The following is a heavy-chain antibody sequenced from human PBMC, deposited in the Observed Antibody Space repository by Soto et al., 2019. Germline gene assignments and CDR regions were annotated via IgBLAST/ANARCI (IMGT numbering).Heavy chain of an antibody. CDR1: EFTISSYS. Sequence: GGSLRLSCTASEFTISSYSMHWVRQAPGKGLEWVAVISYDGSSKYNADSVKGPFTISRDKSKNTVYLQMHSLTVEDTAVYYCARDAVAMDYWGQGTLVTVSS. V-gene: IGHV3-30-3*01. CDR3: ARDAVAMDY. J-gene: IGHJ4*02. CDR2: ISYDGSSK. D-gene: IGHD6-19*01.